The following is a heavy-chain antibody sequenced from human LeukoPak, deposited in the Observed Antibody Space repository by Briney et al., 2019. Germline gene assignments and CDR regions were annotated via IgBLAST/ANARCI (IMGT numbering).Heavy chain of an antibody. D-gene: IGHD3-10*01. CDR2: ISSSSSYI. Sequence: GGSLRLSCAASGFTFSSYSMNWVRQAPGKGLEWVSSISSSSSYIYYADSVKGRFTISRDNAKNSLYLQMNSLRAEDTAVYYCARVRGAPRYYYMGVWGKGTTVTISS. J-gene: IGHJ6*03. CDR3: ARVRGAPRYYYMGV. V-gene: IGHV3-21*01. CDR1: GFTFSSYS.